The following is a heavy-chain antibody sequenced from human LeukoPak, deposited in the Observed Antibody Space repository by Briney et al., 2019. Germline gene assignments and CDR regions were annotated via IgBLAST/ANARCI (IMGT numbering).Heavy chain of an antibody. CDR1: GFTFSSYA. Sequence: GGSLRLSCAASGFTFSSYAMSWVRQAPGKGLEWVSAISDSGGSTYYADSVKGRFTISRDNSENRLYLQMSSLRAEDTAVYYCARDWSLNTAIDYWGQGTLVTVSS. CDR3: ARDWSLNTAIDY. V-gene: IGHV3-23*01. CDR2: ISDSGGST. D-gene: IGHD5-18*01. J-gene: IGHJ4*02.